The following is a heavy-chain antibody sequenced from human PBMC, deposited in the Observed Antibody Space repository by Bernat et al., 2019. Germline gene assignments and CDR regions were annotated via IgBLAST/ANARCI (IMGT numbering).Heavy chain of an antibody. D-gene: IGHD1-26*01. J-gene: IGHJ1*01. CDR3: ARDSGVVRFQH. CDR1: GFTFSSYE. Sequence: EVQLVESGGGLVQPGGSLRLSCAASGFTFSSYEMNWVRQAPGKGLEWVSYISSSGSTIYYADSVKGRFTISRDNAKSSLYLQMNSLRAEDTAVYYCARDSGVVRFQHWGQGTLVTVSS. CDR2: ISSSGSTI. V-gene: IGHV3-48*03.